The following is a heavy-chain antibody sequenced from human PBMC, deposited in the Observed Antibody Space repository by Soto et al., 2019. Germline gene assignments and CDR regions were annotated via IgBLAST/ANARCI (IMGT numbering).Heavy chain of an antibody. CDR2: TYYRSKWYI. CDR1: GDSVSSNDAT. V-gene: IGHV6-1*01. D-gene: IGHD2-2*01. J-gene: IGHJ5*01. Sequence: QVQLQQSGPGLVKTSQTLSLTCAISGDSVSSNDATWDWIRQSPSRGLEWLGRTYYRSKWYIDYAVSGKXRXTXNXXPSNNQLPLQLNSVTPADTAVYYCVRLVGNSWLASWGPGTLVTVSS. CDR3: VRLVGNSWLAS.